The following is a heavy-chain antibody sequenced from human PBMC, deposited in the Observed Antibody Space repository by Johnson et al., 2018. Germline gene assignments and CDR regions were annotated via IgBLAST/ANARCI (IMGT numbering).Heavy chain of an antibody. Sequence: VQLVESGGGLVQPGGSLRLSCAASGFTFSNYWMHWVRQAPGKGLVWVSRITDDGGATNYADSVKGRFTISRDNAKNTLYLQMNSLRAEDTAVYYCARDPLHVMGWEDWGQGTLVTVSS. J-gene: IGHJ4*02. CDR1: GFTFSNYW. D-gene: IGHD1-26*01. V-gene: IGHV3-74*01. CDR2: ITDDGGAT. CDR3: ARDPLHVMGWED.